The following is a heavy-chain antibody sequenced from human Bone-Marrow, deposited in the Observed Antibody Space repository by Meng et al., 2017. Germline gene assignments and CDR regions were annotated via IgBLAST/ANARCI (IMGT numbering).Heavy chain of an antibody. CDR2: IWYDGSNK. CDR1: GFTFSSYG. J-gene: IGHJ4*02. D-gene: IGHD3-10*01. CDR3: AKGGGYYGSGSYSLAIDY. Sequence: GGSLRLSCAASGFTFSSYGMHWVRQAPGKGLEWVAVIWYDGSNKYYADSVKGRFTISRDNSKNTLYLQMNSLRAEDTAVYYCAKGGGYYGSGSYSLAIDYWGQGTLVTVSS. V-gene: IGHV3-33*06.